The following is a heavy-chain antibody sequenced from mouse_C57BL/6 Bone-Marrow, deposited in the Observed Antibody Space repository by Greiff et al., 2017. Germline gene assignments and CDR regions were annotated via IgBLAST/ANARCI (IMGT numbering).Heavy chain of an antibody. J-gene: IGHJ4*01. D-gene: IGHD2-4*01. V-gene: IGHV3-6*01. CDR3: ARGAIYYDYDGDMDY. CDR1: GYSITSGYY. Sequence: EVKLQESGPGLVKPSQSLSLTCSVTGYSITSGYYWNWIRQFPGNKLEWMGYISYDGSNNYNPSLRNRISITRDTSKNQFFLKLNSVTTEDTATYYCARGAIYYDYDGDMDYWGQGTSVTVSS. CDR2: ISYDGSN.